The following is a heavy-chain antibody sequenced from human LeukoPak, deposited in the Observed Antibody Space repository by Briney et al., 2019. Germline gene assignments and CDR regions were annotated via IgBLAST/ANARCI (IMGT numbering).Heavy chain of an antibody. CDR1: GYTFTSYG. CDR3: AREDSDFNSSSWYP. CDR2: ISAYNGNT. Sequence: GASVKVSCKASGYTFTSYGISWVRQAPGQGLEWMGWISAYNGNTNYAQKLQGRVTMTTDTSTSTAYMELRSLRSDDTAVYYCAREDSDFNSSSWYPWGQGTLVTVSS. J-gene: IGHJ5*02. V-gene: IGHV1-18*01. D-gene: IGHD6-13*01.